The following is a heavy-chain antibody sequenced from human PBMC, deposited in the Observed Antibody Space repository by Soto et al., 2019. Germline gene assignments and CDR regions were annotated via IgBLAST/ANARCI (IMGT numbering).Heavy chain of an antibody. CDR1: GYSFTSYW. J-gene: IGHJ6*02. CDR2: IDPSDSYT. D-gene: IGHD1-26*01. Sequence: GESLKISCKGSGYSFTSYWVSWVRQMPGKGLEWMGRIDPSDSYTNYSPSFQGHVTISADKSISTAYLQWSSLKASDTAMYYCARHQWELNPYSGMDVWGQGTTVTVSS. V-gene: IGHV5-10-1*01. CDR3: ARHQWELNPYSGMDV.